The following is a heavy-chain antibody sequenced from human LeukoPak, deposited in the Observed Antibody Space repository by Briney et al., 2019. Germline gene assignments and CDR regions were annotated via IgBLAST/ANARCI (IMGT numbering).Heavy chain of an antibody. CDR1: GFTFNTFD. D-gene: IGHD2-15*01. CDR3: ARQSSATIVSAFAF. V-gene: IGHV3-33*01. Sequence: PGGSLRLSCAASGFTFNTFDMHWVRQAPGKGPEWVAVIWYDGSNKYYADSVKGRFTISRDNSKNTLYLQMNSLRAEDTAVYYCARQSSATIVSAFAFWAKGQWSPSPQ. J-gene: IGHJ3*01. CDR2: IWYDGSNK.